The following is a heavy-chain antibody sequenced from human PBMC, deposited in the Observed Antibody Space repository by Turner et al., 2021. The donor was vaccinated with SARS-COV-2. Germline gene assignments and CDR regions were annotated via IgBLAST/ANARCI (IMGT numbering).Heavy chain of an antibody. V-gene: IGHV3-21*01. CDR1: GLPFSSES. Sequence: VQLVDSGGGLVKPWRSLSHSCGASGLPFSSESMNCGRQAPGKGLEWVQSISSRISYIDYADSVKGRFTIARDNAKNSLYLQMNSLRAEDTAVYYCERGDDFWSGYANYGMDVWGQGTTVTVSS. CDR2: ISSRISYI. CDR3: ERGDDFWSGYANYGMDV. D-gene: IGHD3-3*01. J-gene: IGHJ6*02.